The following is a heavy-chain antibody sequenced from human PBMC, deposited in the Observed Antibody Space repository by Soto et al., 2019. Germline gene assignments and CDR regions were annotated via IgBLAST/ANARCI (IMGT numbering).Heavy chain of an antibody. J-gene: IGHJ4*01. Sequence: EVQLLESGGGLVQPGGSLRLSCAASGFTFSSYAMSWVRQAPGKGLEWVSAISGSGGSTYYADSVKGRFTISRDNSKNXXXXXXXXXXXXXXXXXXXXXXXXXXXXXGXXYF. CDR3: XXXXXXXXXXGXXYF. CDR2: ISGSGGST. D-gene: IGHD3-10*01. CDR1: GFTFSSYA. V-gene: IGHV3-23*01.